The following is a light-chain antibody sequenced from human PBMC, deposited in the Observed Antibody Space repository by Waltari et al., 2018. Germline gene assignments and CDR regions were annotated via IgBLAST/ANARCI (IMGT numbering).Light chain of an antibody. J-gene: IGKJ5*01. CDR3: QQYSGSPIT. CDR1: QSVSSVY. V-gene: IGKV3D-20*01. Sequence: EIVLTQSPATLSLSPGERATLSCGASQSVSSVYLAWYQQKPGLAPRPLIYDIANRAPGIPDRFSGSGSGTDFTLTISRLEPEDFAVYYCQQYSGSPITFGQGTRLEI. CDR2: DIA.